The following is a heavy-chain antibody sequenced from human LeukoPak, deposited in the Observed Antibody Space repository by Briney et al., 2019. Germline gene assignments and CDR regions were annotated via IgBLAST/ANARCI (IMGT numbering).Heavy chain of an antibody. CDR3: AVWLLPRNRDY. CDR2: INHSGST. Sequence: SETLSLTCAVYGGSFSGYYWSWIRQPPGKGLEWIGEINHSGSTNYNPSLKSRVTISVDTSKNQFSLKLSSVTAADTAVYYCAVWLLPRNRDYWGQGTLVTVSS. D-gene: IGHD3-22*01. CDR1: GGSFSGYY. V-gene: IGHV4-34*01. J-gene: IGHJ4*02.